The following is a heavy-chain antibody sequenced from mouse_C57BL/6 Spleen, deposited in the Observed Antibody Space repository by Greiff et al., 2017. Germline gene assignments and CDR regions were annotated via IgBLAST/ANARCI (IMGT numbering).Heavy chain of an antibody. CDR1: GYAFSSSW. V-gene: IGHV1-82*01. CDR2: IYPGDGDT. J-gene: IGHJ3*01. D-gene: IGHD3-2*02. CDR3: ARTAQASAWFAY. Sequence: VKLLESGPELVKPGASVKISCKASGYAFSSSWMNWVKQRPGKGLEWIGRIYPGDGDTNYNGKFKGKATLTADKSSSTAYMQLSSLTSEDSAVYFCARTAQASAWFAYWGQGTLVTVSA.